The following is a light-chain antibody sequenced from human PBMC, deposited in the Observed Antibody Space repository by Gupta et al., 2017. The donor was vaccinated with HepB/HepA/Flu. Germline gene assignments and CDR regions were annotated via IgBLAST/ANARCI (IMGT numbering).Light chain of an antibody. CDR3: MQALQTPPT. CDR1: QSLLHSNGYNY. J-gene: IGKJ4*01. Sequence: DIVMTQSPLSLPVTPGEPASISCRSSQSLLHSNGYNYLDWYLQKSGQSPQLLIYLGSNRASGVPDRFSGSGSGTXFTLKIXRVEAEDVGVYYCMQALQTPPTFGXGTKVEIK. CDR2: LGS. V-gene: IGKV2-28*01.